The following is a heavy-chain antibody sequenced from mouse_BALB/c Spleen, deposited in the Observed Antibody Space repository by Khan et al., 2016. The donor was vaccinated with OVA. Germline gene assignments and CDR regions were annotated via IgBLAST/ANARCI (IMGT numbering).Heavy chain of an antibody. CDR1: GFSLTDYG. J-gene: IGHJ4*01. V-gene: IGHV2-6-5*01. Sequence: QVQLQQPGPGLVAPSQSLSITCTVSGFSLTDYGVSWIRQPPGKGLEWLGVIWGGGSTYFNSALKSRLSISKDNSKSQVFLKMNSLQTDDTAMYYCAKGLWSYYFALDYWGQGTSVTVSS. CDR2: IWGGGST. CDR3: AKGLWSYYFALDY. D-gene: IGHD1-1*02.